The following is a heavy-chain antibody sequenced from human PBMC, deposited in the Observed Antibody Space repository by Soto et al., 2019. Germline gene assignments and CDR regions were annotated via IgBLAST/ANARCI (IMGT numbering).Heavy chain of an antibody. J-gene: IGHJ5*02. CDR3: ARDRGGITVSSKPLGEWFDP. D-gene: IGHD3-16*01. V-gene: IGHV4-59*01. CDR2: VSQGETA. CDR1: GVSINNFF. Sequence: SETLSLTCTVSGVSINNFFWSWLQQTPGKGLEWIDYVSQGETAAYLSEGETTGYNPSLESRATISLDLPKNQFSLRLTSVTAADTAVYYCARDRGGITVSSKPLGEWFDPWGQGTLVTVSS.